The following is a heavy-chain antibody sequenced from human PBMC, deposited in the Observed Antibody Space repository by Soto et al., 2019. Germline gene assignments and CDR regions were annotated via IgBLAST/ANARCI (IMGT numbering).Heavy chain of an antibody. D-gene: IGHD5-12*01. CDR3: AGAPGGYSGSGEG. Sequence: QVQLVQSGAEVKKPGASVKVSCKASGYTFTSYAMHWVRQAPGQRLEWMGWFNAGNGNTKYSQKFQGRVTITRDTSGITAYRERSSRRSEDTAVYSGAGAPGGYSGSGEGWGQGTLVTFSS. CDR1: GYTFTSYA. J-gene: IGHJ4*02. V-gene: IGHV1-3*01. CDR2: FNAGNGNT.